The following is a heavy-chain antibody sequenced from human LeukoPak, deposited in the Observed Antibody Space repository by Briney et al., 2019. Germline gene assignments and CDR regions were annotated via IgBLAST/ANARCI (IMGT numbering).Heavy chain of an antibody. CDR1: GGSISSGDYY. J-gene: IGHJ4*02. D-gene: IGHD3-10*01. Sequence: SETLSLTCTVSGGSISSGDYYWSWIRQPPGKGLEWIGYIYYSGSTYYNPSLKSRVTISVDTSKNQFSLKLSSVTAADMAVYYCARVVRGVINFDYWGQGTLVTVSS. V-gene: IGHV4-30-4*01. CDR2: IYYSGST. CDR3: ARVVRGVINFDY.